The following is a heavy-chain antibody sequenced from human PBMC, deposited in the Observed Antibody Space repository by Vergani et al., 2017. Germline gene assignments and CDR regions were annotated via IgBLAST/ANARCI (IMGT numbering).Heavy chain of an antibody. CDR1: GFTFSSYW. CDR2: IKQDGSEK. Sequence: EVQLVESGGGLVQPGGSLRLSCAASGFTFSSYWMSWVRQAPGKGLEWVANIKQDGSEKYYVDSVEGRFTISRDNAKNSLYLQMNSLRAEDTAVYYCARGGERYYYYYYMDVWGKGTTVTVSS. J-gene: IGHJ6*03. CDR3: ARGGERYYYYYYMDV. D-gene: IGHD5-24*01. V-gene: IGHV3-7*01.